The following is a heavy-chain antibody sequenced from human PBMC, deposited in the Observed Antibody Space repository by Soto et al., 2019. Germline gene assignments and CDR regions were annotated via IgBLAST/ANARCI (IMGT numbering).Heavy chain of an antibody. Sequence: GGSLRLSCAASGFTFSSYAMSWVRQAPGKGLEWVSAISGSGGSTYYADSVKGRFTISRDNSKNTLYLQMNSLRAEDTAVYYCVKDICSGGSCPGYFDYWGQGTLVTGSA. CDR3: VKDICSGGSCPGYFDY. CDR2: ISGSGGST. D-gene: IGHD2-15*01. J-gene: IGHJ4*02. V-gene: IGHV3-23*01. CDR1: GFTFSSYA.